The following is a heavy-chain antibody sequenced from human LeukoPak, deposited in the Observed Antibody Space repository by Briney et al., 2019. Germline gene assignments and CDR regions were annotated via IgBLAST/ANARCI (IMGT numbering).Heavy chain of an antibody. CDR2: MRYDGNFE. CDR1: GFTFSTYA. D-gene: IGHD5-12*01. Sequence: GGSLRLSCAASGFTFSTYAMHWVRQAPGKGLEWVAFMRYDGNFEDYVDSVKGRFTISRDNSKKTLYLQMKSLRPEDTAVYYCAKRGDTGYDFSFDSWGRGTLVIVSS. V-gene: IGHV3-30*02. CDR3: AKRGDTGYDFSFDS. J-gene: IGHJ4*02.